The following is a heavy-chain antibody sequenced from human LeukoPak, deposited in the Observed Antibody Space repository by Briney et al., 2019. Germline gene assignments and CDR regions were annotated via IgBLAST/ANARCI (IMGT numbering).Heavy chain of an antibody. CDR1: GFTFSSYG. J-gene: IGHJ4*02. CDR3: AKDFEMSGWYGFDY. Sequence: GGSLRLSCAASGFTFSSYGIHWVRQAPGKGLEWVAFIRYDGSSKYYADSVKGRFTISRDNSKNTLYVQMNSLRAEDTAVYYCAKDFEMSGWYGFDYWGQGTLVTVSS. CDR2: IRYDGSSK. D-gene: IGHD6-19*01. V-gene: IGHV3-30*02.